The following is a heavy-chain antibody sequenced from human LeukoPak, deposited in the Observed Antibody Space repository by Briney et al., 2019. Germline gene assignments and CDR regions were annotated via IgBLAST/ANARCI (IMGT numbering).Heavy chain of an antibody. V-gene: IGHV3-33*06. CDR2: IWYDGSNK. CDR3: AKSSGNRAPIHFDY. J-gene: IGHJ4*02. Sequence: GRSLRLSCAASGFTFSSYGMHWVRQAPGKGLEWVAVIWYDGSNKYYADSVKGRFTISRDNSKNTLYLQMNSLRAEDTAVYYCAKSSGNRAPIHFDYWGQGTLVTVSS. D-gene: IGHD6-6*01. CDR1: GFTFSSYG.